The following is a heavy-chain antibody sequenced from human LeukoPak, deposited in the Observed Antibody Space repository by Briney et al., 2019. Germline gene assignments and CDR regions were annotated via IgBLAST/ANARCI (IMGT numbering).Heavy chain of an antibody. CDR1: GGSITSFY. Sequence: SETLSLTCSVSGGSITSFYWSWIRQPPGKGLEWIGRIYTSGSTNYNPSLKSRVTISVDTSKNQFSLKLSSVTAADTAVYYCARAGAAAGIYAFDIWGQGTMVTVSS. V-gene: IGHV4-4*08. D-gene: IGHD6-13*01. CDR3: ARAGAAAGIYAFDI. J-gene: IGHJ3*02. CDR2: IYTSGST.